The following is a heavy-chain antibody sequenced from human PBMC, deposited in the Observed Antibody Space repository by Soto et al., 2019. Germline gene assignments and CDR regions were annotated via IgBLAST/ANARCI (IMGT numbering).Heavy chain of an antibody. Sequence: ASVKVSSKASGYTFTSYYMHWVRQAPGQGPEWMGVINPSGDSPTYAQKFQGRVTMTRDTSTSTVHMELSSLRFEDTAVYYCARESSSGYYGMDVWGQWTTVTVSS. D-gene: IGHD6-6*01. CDR2: INPSGDSP. CDR3: ARESSSGYYGMDV. V-gene: IGHV1-46*01. CDR1: GYTFTSYY. J-gene: IGHJ6*02.